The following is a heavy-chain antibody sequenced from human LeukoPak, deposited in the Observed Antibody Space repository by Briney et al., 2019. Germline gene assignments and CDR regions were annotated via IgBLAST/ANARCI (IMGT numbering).Heavy chain of an antibody. Sequence: PGGSLRLSCAASGFTFSSYWMHWVRQAPGKGLVWVSRINTDGSSRLYADSVKGRFTISRDNAKNTLYLQMNSLRDEDTAVYYCARGFRDGYSFGHYFDYWGQGTLVTVSS. D-gene: IGHD5-18*01. CDR2: INTDGSSR. J-gene: IGHJ4*02. CDR3: ARGFRDGYSFGHYFDY. V-gene: IGHV3-74*01. CDR1: GFTFSSYW.